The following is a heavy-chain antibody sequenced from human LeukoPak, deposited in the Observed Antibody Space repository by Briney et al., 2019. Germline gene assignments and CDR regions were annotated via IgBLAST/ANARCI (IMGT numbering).Heavy chain of an antibody. V-gene: IGHV3-20*04. CDR1: GFTFDDYG. CDR2: INWNGGST. Sequence: PGGSLRLSCAASGFTFDDYGMSWVRQAPGKGLEWVSGINWNGGSTGYADSVKGRFTTSRDNAKTSLYLQMNSLRAEDTALYYCARAGVGADTAMELGYWGQGTLVTVSS. D-gene: IGHD5-18*01. J-gene: IGHJ4*02. CDR3: ARAGVGADTAMELGY.